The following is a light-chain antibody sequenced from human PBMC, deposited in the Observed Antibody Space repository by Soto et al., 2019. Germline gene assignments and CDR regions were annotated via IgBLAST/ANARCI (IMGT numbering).Light chain of an antibody. CDR3: QQSGDTPPWT. CDR2: AAS. V-gene: IGKV1-39*01. Sequence: IEMAQSPSSLSASVGYRVTITCRASQSISSYLNWYQQKPGKAPKLLIYAASSLQSGVPSRFSGSGSGTDFTLTINSLQPEDFASYYCQQSGDTPPWTFGQGTKVDIK. J-gene: IGKJ1*01. CDR1: QSISSY.